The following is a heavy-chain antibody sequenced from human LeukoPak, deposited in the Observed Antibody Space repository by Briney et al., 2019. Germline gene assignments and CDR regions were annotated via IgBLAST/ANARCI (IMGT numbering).Heavy chain of an antibody. CDR3: ARDGGYCSSASCYKYFDY. J-gene: IGHJ4*02. Sequence: ASVKVSCKASGYTFTSYDINWVRQATGQGLEWMGWMNPNSGNTGYAQKFQGRVTITADRSTSTAYMELSSLRSEDTAVYYCARDGGYCSSASCYKYFDYWGQGTLVTVSS. CDR2: MNPNSGNT. V-gene: IGHV1-8*01. CDR1: GYTFTSYD. D-gene: IGHD2-2*02.